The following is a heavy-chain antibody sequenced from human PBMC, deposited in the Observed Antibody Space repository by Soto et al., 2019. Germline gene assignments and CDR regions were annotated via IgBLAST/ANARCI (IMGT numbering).Heavy chain of an antibody. Sequence: ASVKVSCKASGGTFSSYAISWVRQAPGQGLEWMGGIIPIFGTANYAQKFRGRVTITADESTSTAYMELSSLRSEDTAVYYCASEEEYYYDSSGYYQYWGQGTLVTVSS. CDR2: IIPIFGTA. D-gene: IGHD3-22*01. V-gene: IGHV1-69*13. CDR3: ASEEEYYYDSSGYYQY. CDR1: GGTFSSYA. J-gene: IGHJ4*02.